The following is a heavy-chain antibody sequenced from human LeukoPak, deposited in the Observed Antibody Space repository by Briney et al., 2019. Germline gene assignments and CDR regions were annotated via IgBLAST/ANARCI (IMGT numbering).Heavy chain of an antibody. CDR3: ARDPPNDFWSGYYNYGMDV. CDR2: MNPNSGNT. V-gene: IGHV1-8*02. D-gene: IGHD3-3*01. Sequence: GASVKVSCKASGYTFTGYYMHWVRQAPGQGLEWMGWMNPNSGNTGYAQKFQGRVTMTRNTSISTAYMELSSLRSEDTAVYYCARDPPNDFWSGYYNYGMDVWGQGTTVTVSS. CDR1: GYTFTGYY. J-gene: IGHJ6*02.